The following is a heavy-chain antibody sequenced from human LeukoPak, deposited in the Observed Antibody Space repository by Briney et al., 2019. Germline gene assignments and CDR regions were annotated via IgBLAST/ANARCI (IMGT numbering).Heavy chain of an antibody. D-gene: IGHD6-19*01. CDR2: ISSSSSYI. V-gene: IGHV3-21*01. J-gene: IGHJ3*02. CDR1: GFTFSSYS. CDR3: ARALGEYSSGWYEIYEPDALDI. Sequence: SGGSLRLSCAASGFTFSSYSMNWVRQAPGKGLEWVSSISSSSSYIYYADSVKGRFTISRDNAKNSLYLQMNSLRAEDTAVYYCARALGEYSSGWYEIYEPDALDIWGQGTMVTVSS.